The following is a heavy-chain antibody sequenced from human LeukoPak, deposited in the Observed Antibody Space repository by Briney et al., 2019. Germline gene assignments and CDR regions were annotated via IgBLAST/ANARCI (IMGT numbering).Heavy chain of an antibody. CDR1: GGSISSSSYY. CDR3: ARQEYSRLRY. CDR2: IYYSGST. Sequence: SETLPLTCTVSGGSISSSSYYWGWIRQPPGKGLEWIGSIYYSGSTYYNPSLKSRVTISVDTSKNQFSLKLSSVTAADTAVYYCARQEYSRLRYWGQGTLVTVSS. D-gene: IGHD6-6*01. J-gene: IGHJ4*02. V-gene: IGHV4-39*01.